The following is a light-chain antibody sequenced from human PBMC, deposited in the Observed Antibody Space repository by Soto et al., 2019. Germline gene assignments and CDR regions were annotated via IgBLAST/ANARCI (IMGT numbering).Light chain of an antibody. V-gene: IGKV3-15*01. CDR1: QSLTCN. CDR2: ATS. CDR3: QHYDTSPRT. J-gene: IGKJ1*01. Sequence: IVVTQSPGTLSVCQGERVTLSWRPSQSLTCNLSWYQPRPAQSPLLLISATSATATGVPARFSGGGSGAEYTLTIIGLQSYDFAVCYCQHYDTSPRTFGQGTKVDI.